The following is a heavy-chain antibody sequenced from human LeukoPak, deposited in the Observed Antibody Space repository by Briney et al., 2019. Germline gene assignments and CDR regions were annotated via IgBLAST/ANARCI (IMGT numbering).Heavy chain of an antibody. J-gene: IGHJ6*02. CDR2: ISSSSSTI. V-gene: IGHV3-48*01. CDR1: GFTFSSYS. Sequence: PGGSLRLSCAASGFTFSSYSMNWVRQAPGKGLEWVSYISSSSSTIYYADSVKGRFTISRDNAKNSLYLQMNSLRAEDTAVYYCARGYYDFWSGYYTQYYYYYGMDVWGQGTTVTVSS. CDR3: ARGYYDFWSGYYTQYYYYYGMDV. D-gene: IGHD3-3*01.